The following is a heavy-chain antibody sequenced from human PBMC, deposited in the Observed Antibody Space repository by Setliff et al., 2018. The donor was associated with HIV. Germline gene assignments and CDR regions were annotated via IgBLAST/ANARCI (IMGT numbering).Heavy chain of an antibody. CDR3: ARDAVEASIPGGWFDS. Sequence: SETLSLTCTVSGGSVSSGAYFWRWIRQHPGKGLEWMGYMSKRGTYIINPSLESRMTMSVDTSKNQLYLRLKSVTAADTAVYFCARDAVEASIPGGWFDSWGPGTLVTVSS. CDR1: GGSVSSGAYF. CDR2: MSKRGTY. J-gene: IGHJ5*01. V-gene: IGHV4-31*03. D-gene: IGHD2-21*01.